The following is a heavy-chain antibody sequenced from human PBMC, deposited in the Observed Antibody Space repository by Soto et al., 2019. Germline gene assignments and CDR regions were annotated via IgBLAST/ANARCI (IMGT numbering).Heavy chain of an antibody. D-gene: IGHD3-3*01. Sequence: QVQLVQSGAEVKKPGASVKVSCKASGYAFTSYDINWVRQATGQGLEWMGWMNPNSGNTGYAQKFQGRVTMTRNTSISTAFMEQSSLRSEDTAVYYCARIAEDFWNEGTHVWGQGTTVTVSS. CDR1: GYAFTSYD. CDR2: MNPNSGNT. V-gene: IGHV1-8*01. J-gene: IGHJ6*02. CDR3: ARIAEDFWNEGTHV.